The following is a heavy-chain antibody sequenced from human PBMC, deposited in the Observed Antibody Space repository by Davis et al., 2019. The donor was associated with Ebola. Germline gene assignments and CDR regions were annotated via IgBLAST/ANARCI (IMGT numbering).Heavy chain of an antibody. CDR2: INHSGNT. Sequence: QTPSHTLAVPVGSFSGHHWSPIPPPPGKGLGWSGEINHSGNTNYNPSLKRRVTVSVHTSKNQFSQKLRSVTAADTAVYYCARFGGTPVWMDVWGQGTTVTVSS. CDR1: VGSFSGHH. CDR3: ARFGGTPVWMDV. J-gene: IGHJ6*02. D-gene: IGHD1-26*01. V-gene: IGHV4-34*01.